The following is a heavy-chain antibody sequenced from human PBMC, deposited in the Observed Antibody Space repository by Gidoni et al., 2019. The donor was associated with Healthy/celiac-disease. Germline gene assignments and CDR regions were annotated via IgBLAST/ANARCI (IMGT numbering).Heavy chain of an antibody. D-gene: IGHD5-18*01. CDR2: IYHSGST. CDR1: GVSISSSNW. V-gene: IGHV4-4*02. J-gene: IGHJ4*02. CDR3: ARVSDRNTAMASFDY. Sequence: QVQLQESGPGLVKPSGTLSLTCAVSGVSISSSNWWSWVRQPQGKGLEWIGEIYHSGSTNYNPSLKSRVTISVDKSKNQFSLKLSSVTAADTAVYYCARVSDRNTAMASFDYWGQGTLVTVSS.